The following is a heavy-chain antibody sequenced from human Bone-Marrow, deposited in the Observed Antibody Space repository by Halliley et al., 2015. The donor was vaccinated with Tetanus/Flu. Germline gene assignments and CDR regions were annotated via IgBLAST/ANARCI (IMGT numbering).Heavy chain of an antibody. CDR2: INANSGQT. J-gene: IGHJ6*02. CDR1: GYTFTNYG. D-gene: IGHD3-22*01. V-gene: IGHV1-18*01. CDR3: ARNYYDNTGYGMDA. Sequence: QLVQSGGEVKKPGASVKVSCKAAGYTFTNYGISWVRQAPRRGLERMGWINANSGQTNYARKFRGRISLTTETSTSTVLMELRSLRFDDAAVYYCARNYYDNTGYGMDAWGQGTTVAVSS.